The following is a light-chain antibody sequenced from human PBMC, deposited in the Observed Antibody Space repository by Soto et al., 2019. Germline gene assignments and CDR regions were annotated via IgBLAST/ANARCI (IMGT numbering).Light chain of an antibody. J-gene: IGKJ5*01. Sequence: EIVLTQSPGTLSLSPGERATLSCRASQSVSSSYLAWYQQKPGQAPRLLIYDVSNRATGIPGRFSGSGSGTDFTLTISSLEPEDFAVYYCQQRDNWQVTFGQGTRLEIK. V-gene: IGKV3D-20*02. CDR1: QSVSSSY. CDR2: DVS. CDR3: QQRDNWQVT.